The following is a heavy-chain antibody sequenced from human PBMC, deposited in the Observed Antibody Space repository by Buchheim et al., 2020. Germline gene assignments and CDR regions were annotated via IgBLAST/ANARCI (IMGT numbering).Heavy chain of an antibody. V-gene: IGHV1-2*02. J-gene: IGHJ4*02. CDR1: XFTLTGYY. CDR3: ARTSSFDY. Sequence: QVQLVQSGAEVKKPGASVKVSCKASXFTLTGYYMHWVRQAPGQGLEWMGWINPDSGGTNYAQKFQGRVTMTRDTAIKTAYMELSSLTSDDSAVYYCARTSSFDYWGQGTL. CDR2: INPDSGGT.